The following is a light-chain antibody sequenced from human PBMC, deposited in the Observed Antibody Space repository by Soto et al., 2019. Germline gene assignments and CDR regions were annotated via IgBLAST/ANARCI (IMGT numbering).Light chain of an antibody. V-gene: IGKV3-20*01. CDR1: QSVYSNS. J-gene: IGKJ2*01. Sequence: EIVLTQSPGTLSLSPGDRATLSCRASQSVYSNSLAWYQQKSGQAPRLLIFGASNRAVGIPDRFSGSGSGTEFTLSIRRLEPEDFAVYYCQQYGSSPYTFGQGTKLETK. CDR2: GAS. CDR3: QQYGSSPYT.